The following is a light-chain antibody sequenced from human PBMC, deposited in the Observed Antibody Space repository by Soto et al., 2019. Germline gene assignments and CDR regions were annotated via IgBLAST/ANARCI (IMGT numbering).Light chain of an antibody. Sequence: QSVLTQPPSASGTPGQRVTISCSGSSSNIGSNTVTWYQQVPGTAPKLLIYSNSQRPSGVPDRFSGSKSATSASLAISGLQSEDEADFYCAAWDDSLNGPVFGGGTKVTVL. V-gene: IGLV1-44*01. CDR3: AAWDDSLNGPV. J-gene: IGLJ3*02. CDR2: SNS. CDR1: SSNIGSNT.